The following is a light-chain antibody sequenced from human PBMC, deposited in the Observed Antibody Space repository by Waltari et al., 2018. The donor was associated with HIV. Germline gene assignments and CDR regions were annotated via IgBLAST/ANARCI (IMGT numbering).Light chain of an antibody. CDR1: SLRNYF. V-gene: IGLV3-19*01. Sequence: SSEVTQDPTVSVALGQTVRITCQGDSLRNYFPSWYQQKPGQAPVLVIYGENNRPSGIPDRVSGSTSGYAGALIITGAQAEDEAEYDCNSRDYSGNRLVVFGGGTKLTVL. CDR2: GEN. J-gene: IGLJ2*01. CDR3: NSRDYSGNRLVV.